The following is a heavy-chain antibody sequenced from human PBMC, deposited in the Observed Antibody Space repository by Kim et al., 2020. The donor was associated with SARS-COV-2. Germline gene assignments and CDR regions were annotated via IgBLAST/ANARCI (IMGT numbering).Heavy chain of an antibody. CDR1: GFTFDDYA. V-gene: IGHV3-23*01. D-gene: IGHD2-21*02. CDR3: AKSYSGDSKRHAFDI. Sequence: GGSLRLSCVVSGFTFDDYAMSWVRRAPGKGLEWISGISGSGSTTNYADSVKGRFTISRDTSRNTLDLQMDSLRPEDTATYYCAKSYSGDSKRHAFDIWG. J-gene: IGHJ3*02. CDR2: ISGSGSTT.